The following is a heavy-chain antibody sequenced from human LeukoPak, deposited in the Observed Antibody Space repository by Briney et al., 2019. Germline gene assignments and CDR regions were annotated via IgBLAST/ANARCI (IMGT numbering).Heavy chain of an antibody. J-gene: IGHJ1*01. CDR3: ARGAAAGVEYFQH. Sequence: SETLSLTCAVYGGSFSGYYWSWIRQPAGKGLEWIGRIYTSGSTNYNPSLKSRVTISVDTSKNQFSLKLSSVTAADTAVYYCARGAAAGVEYFQHWGQGTLVTVSS. V-gene: IGHV4-59*10. CDR2: IYTSGST. D-gene: IGHD6-13*01. CDR1: GGSFSGYY.